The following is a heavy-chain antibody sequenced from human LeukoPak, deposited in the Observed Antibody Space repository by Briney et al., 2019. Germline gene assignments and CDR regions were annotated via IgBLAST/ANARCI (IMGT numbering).Heavy chain of an antibody. CDR1: GFTFSSYS. J-gene: IGHJ3*02. D-gene: IGHD3-9*01. CDR3: ARDFESTYPDALDI. CDR2: ISSSSSTI. V-gene: IGHV3-48*01. Sequence: GGSLRLSCAASGFTFSSYSMNWVRQAPGNGLEWVSYISSSSSTIYYADSVKGRFTISRDNAKNSLYLQMNSLRAEDTAVYYCARDFESTYPDALDIWGQGTMVTVSS.